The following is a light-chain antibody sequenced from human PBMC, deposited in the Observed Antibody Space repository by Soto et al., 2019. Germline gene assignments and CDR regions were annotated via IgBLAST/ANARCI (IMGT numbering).Light chain of an antibody. CDR1: HSVSSSY. J-gene: IGKJ5*01. CDR2: ATS. Sequence: EIGLTQSPGTLSLSLGERATLSCRAIHSVSSSYLAWYQQKAGQPPRLLIYATSSRATGIPDRFSGSGSGTDFTLTISRLEPEDFAVYYCQQYHNSITFGQGTRLEIK. CDR3: QQYHNSIT. V-gene: IGKV3-20*01.